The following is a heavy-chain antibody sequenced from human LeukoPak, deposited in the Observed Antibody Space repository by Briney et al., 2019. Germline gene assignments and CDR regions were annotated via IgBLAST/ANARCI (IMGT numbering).Heavy chain of an antibody. J-gene: IGHJ6*03. CDR3: ARGRNVLRYQLNTRSYYMDV. V-gene: IGHV4-34*01. CDR2: INHSGST. D-gene: IGHD3-9*01. CDR1: GGSFSGYY. Sequence: PSEALSLTCAVYGGSFSGYYWSWIRQPPGKGLEWIGEINHSGSTNYNPSLKSRVTISVDTSKNQFSLKLSSVTAADTAVYYCARGRNVLRYQLNTRSYYMDVWAKGTTVTVSS.